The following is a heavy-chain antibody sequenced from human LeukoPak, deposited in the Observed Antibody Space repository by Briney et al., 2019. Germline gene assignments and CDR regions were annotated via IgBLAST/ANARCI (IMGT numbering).Heavy chain of an antibody. Sequence: SETLSLTCTVSGGSITSYYWSWIRQPAGKGLEWIGRIHTSGSTNYNPSLKSRVTMSVDTSKNQFSLKLSSVTAADTAVYYCASDTYYRLDYWGQGTLVTVSS. CDR3: ASDTYYRLDY. CDR1: GGSITSYY. D-gene: IGHD3-10*01. J-gene: IGHJ4*02. V-gene: IGHV4-4*07. CDR2: IHTSGST.